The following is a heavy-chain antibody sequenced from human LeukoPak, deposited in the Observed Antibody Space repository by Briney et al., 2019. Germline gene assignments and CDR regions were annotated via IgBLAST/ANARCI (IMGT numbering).Heavy chain of an antibody. V-gene: IGHV3-7*01. CDR1: GFSFSTYW. CDR2: KDGDGTIQ. J-gene: IGHJ3*02. CDR3: GRDFPPHASDI. Sequence: GGSLRLSCVGSGFSFSTYWLSWVRQAPGKGLEWVASKDGDGTIQYYLDSVKGRFTISRDNAKSSLYLQMNSLRDEDTAVYFCGRDFPPHASDIWGQGTMVTVSS.